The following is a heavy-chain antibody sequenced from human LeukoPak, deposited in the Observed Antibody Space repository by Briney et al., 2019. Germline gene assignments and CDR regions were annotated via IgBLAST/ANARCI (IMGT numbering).Heavy chain of an antibody. CDR1: GGSISSSSYY. D-gene: IGHD4-17*01. CDR2: IYYSGST. V-gene: IGHV4-39*07. CDR3: AVTVDPGGYDYGDYGGAFVDY. Sequence: PSETLSLTCTVSGGSISSSSYYWGWIRQPPGKGLEWIGSIYYSGSTYYNPSLKSRVTISVDTSKNQFSLRLTSVTAADTAVYYCAVTVDPGGYDYGDYGGAFVDYWGQGTLVTVSS. J-gene: IGHJ4*02.